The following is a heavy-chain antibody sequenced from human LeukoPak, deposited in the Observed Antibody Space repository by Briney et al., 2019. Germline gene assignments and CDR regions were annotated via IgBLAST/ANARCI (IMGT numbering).Heavy chain of an antibody. J-gene: IGHJ5*02. Sequence: GESLKISCKGSGYSFTSYWIGWVRQMPGKGLEWMGIIYPGDSDTRYSPSFQGQVTISADKSISTAYLQWSSLKASDTAMYYCARSNYYGSGSYYNGNWFDPWGQGTLVTVSS. CDR1: GYSFTSYW. CDR2: IYPGDSDT. D-gene: IGHD3-10*01. V-gene: IGHV5-51*01. CDR3: ARSNYYGSGSYYNGNWFDP.